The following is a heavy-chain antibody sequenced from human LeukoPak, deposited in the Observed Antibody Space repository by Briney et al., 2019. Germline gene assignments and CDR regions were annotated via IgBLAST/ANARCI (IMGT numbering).Heavy chain of an antibody. J-gene: IGHJ4*02. D-gene: IGHD2-15*01. CDR2: IIPIFGPP. V-gene: IGHV1-69*13. CDR3: ARSASPGTNCGGGSCYYLYYFDY. CDR1: GGTFSNYV. Sequence: SVKVSCKASGGTFSNYVINWVRQPPGQGLEWMGGIIPIFGPPNYAQKFLGRVTIAADESTSTAYMELTSLRSEDTAVYYCARSASPGTNCGGGSCYYLYYFDYWGQGTLVTVSS.